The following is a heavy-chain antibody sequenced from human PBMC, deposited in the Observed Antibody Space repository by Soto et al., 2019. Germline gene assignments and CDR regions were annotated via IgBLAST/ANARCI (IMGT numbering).Heavy chain of an antibody. CDR1: GGTFSSYA. D-gene: IGHD5-12*01. CDR3: ASGSGYVIDY. Sequence: QVQLVQSGAEAKKPGSSVKVSCKASGGTFSSYAISWVRQAPGQGLEWMGGIIPIYGTANYAQKFQGRVTIAADESTRTGYMELSSLRSEDPAVYYCASGSGYVIDYWGQGTLVTVSS. J-gene: IGHJ4*02. CDR2: IIPIYGTA. V-gene: IGHV1-69*01.